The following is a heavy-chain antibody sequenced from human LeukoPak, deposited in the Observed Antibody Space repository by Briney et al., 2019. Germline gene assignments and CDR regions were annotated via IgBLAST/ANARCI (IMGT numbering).Heavy chain of an antibody. V-gene: IGHV1-69*13. Sequence: ASVKGSCKASGGTFSSYAISWVRQAPGQGLEWMGGIIPIFGTANYAQKFQGRVTITADESTSTAYMELSSLRSEDTAVYYCASSSADHYYCYYGVDVWGKGTTVTVSS. D-gene: IGHD6-6*01. CDR1: GGTFSSYA. CDR2: IIPIFGTA. CDR3: ASSSADHYYCYYGVDV. J-gene: IGHJ6*04.